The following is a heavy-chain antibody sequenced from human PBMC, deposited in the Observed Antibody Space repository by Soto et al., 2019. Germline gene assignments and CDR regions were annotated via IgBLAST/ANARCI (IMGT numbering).Heavy chain of an antibody. V-gene: IGHV3-30*18. D-gene: IGHD2-2*01. J-gene: IGHJ6*02. CDR2: ISFDGSNT. CDR1: GFTFSDYA. Sequence: GGSLRLSCATSGFTFSDYAMHWVRQAPGQGLEWVAAISFDGSNTYYADSLTCRFTISRDPSKNTLYLDMNSLRPEDTAVYYCAKTRMITAMFQMDVWGQGTTVTVS. CDR3: AKTRMITAMFQMDV.